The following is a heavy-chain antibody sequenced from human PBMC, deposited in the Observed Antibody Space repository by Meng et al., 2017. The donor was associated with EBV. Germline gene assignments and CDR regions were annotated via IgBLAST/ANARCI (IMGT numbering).Heavy chain of an antibody. CDR1: GGSVRDYY. V-gene: IGHV4-34*01. CDR2: IDHRGNT. J-gene: IGHJ5*02. D-gene: IGHD3-10*01. Sequence: QVHAHQRGAGLSKPSETLSLSGPCYGGSVRDYYLQWIRHPPRKGLEWIGEIDHRGNTKYNPSLKSRVTISLDTSKKQFSLKVSSVTAADSAVYYCARRGPSGNFSPWSQGALVTVSS. CDR3: ARRGPSGNFSP.